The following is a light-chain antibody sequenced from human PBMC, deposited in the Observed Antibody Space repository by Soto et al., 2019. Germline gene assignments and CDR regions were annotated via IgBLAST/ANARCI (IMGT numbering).Light chain of an antibody. J-gene: IGKJ1*01. CDR3: QQYCCPPWT. CDR1: QSVTTNY. V-gene: IGKV3-20*01. Sequence: EIVLTQSPGTLSLSPGERAALSCGASQSVTTNYLAWYQQKPGQAPRLLIYGTSRRASGIPDRFSGSGSGTDFTLTISRLEPEDFAVCYCQQYCCPPWTFGQGTKVDIK. CDR2: GTS.